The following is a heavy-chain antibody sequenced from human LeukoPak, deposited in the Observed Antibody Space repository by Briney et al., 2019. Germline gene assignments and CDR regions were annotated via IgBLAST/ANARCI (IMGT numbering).Heavy chain of an antibody. V-gene: IGHV3-53*01. CDR3: AREALTNSRLPYGMDV. CDR2: FYSDGST. CDR1: GLIVSRNY. Sequence: GGSLRLSCAASGLIVSRNYMGWVRQAPGRGLEWVSVFYSDGSTYVADSVKGRFTISKDTSKNTVHLQMNSLRVEDTAVYYCAREALTNSRLPYGMDVWGQGTTVTVSS. J-gene: IGHJ6*02. D-gene: IGHD1-14*01.